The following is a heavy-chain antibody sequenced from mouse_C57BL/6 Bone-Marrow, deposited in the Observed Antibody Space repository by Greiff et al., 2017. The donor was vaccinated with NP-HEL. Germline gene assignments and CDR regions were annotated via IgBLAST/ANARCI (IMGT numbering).Heavy chain of an antibody. CDR2: ISNGGGST. J-gene: IGHJ4*01. CDR3: ATLYDY. CDR1: GFTFSDYY. Sequence: DVKLVESGGGLVQPGGSLKLSCAASGFTFSDYYMYWVRQTPEKRLEWVAYISNGGGSTYYPDTVKGRFTISRDNAKNTLYLQMSRLKSEDTAMYYCATLYDYWGQGTSVTVSS. D-gene: IGHD2-12*01. V-gene: IGHV5-12*01.